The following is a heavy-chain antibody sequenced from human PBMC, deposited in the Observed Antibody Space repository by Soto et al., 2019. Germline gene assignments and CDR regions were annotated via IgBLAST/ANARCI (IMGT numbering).Heavy chain of an antibody. D-gene: IGHD2-2*01. CDR2: FIPIFDTA. Sequence: SVKVSCKASGGTFSSYAISWVRQAPGQGLEWLGGFIPIFDTANYAQNFQGRVTITADDYTSTAYMELSSLRSEDTAVYYCARHDCISSSCYYYYYYGMDVWGQGTTVTVSS. CDR1: GGTFSSYA. CDR3: ARHDCISSSCYYYYYYGMDV. J-gene: IGHJ6*02. V-gene: IGHV1-69*13.